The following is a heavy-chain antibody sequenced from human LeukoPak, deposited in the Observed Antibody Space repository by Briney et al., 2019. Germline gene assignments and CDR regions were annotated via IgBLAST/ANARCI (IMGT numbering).Heavy chain of an antibody. Sequence: PSETLSLTCTVSGGSISSYYWSWIRQPAGKGLECIGRIYTSWSTNYNPSLKSRVTMSEDTSKNQFSLQLSSVTAADTAVYYCARAVGCSSTSCEGGWGYFDYWGQGTLVTVSS. CDR1: GGSISSYY. J-gene: IGHJ4*02. D-gene: IGHD2-2*01. CDR3: ARAVGCSSTSCEGGWGYFDY. CDR2: IYTSWST. V-gene: IGHV4-4*07.